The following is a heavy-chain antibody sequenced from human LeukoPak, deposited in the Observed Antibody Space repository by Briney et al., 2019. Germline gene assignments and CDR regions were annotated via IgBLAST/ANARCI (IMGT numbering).Heavy chain of an antibody. D-gene: IGHD2-15*01. V-gene: IGHV3-30*03. CDR2: ISHDGNSR. Sequence: GGSLRLSCAASGFTFSSYGMSWVRQAPGKGLEWVSLISHDGNSRKYADSVKGRFIVSRDNSKNTLYLQMNSLRSEDTAVYYCASLGWTASDFDYWGQGTLVTVSS. CDR1: GFTFSSYG. CDR3: ASLGWTASDFDY. J-gene: IGHJ4*02.